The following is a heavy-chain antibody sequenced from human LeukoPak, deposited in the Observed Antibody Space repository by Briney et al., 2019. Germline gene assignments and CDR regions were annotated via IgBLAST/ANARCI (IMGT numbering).Heavy chain of an antibody. J-gene: IGHJ4*02. CDR1: GCSISSGDYY. D-gene: IGHD6-13*01. V-gene: IGHV4-61*08. Sequence: SQTLSLTCTVSGCSISSGDYYWSWIRQPPGKGLEWIGYIYYNGSTNYNPSLKSRVTISVDTSKNQFSLKLSSVTAADTAVYYCAGGIAAAGHEGDYWGQGTLVTVSS. CDR3: AGGIAAAGHEGDY. CDR2: IYYNGST.